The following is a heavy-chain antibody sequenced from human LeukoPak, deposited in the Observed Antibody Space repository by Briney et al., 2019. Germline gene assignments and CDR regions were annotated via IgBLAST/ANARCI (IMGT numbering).Heavy chain of an antibody. V-gene: IGHV4-39*01. CDR2: IYYGGTT. CDR3: ARHVIDSPYTRFDY. J-gene: IGHJ4*02. CDR1: GASVSSSTYP. D-gene: IGHD2/OR15-2a*01. Sequence: SETLSLTCTVSGASVSSSTYPWGWIRQSPGKGLEWIGSIYYGGTTSYSPSLRSRVTISVDTSKNQFSLKLRSVTATDTAVYFCARHVIDSPYTRFDYWGQGTLVTVSS.